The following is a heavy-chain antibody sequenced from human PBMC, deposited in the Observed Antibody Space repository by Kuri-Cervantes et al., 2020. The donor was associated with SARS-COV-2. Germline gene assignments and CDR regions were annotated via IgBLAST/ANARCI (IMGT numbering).Heavy chain of an antibody. J-gene: IGHJ6*02. CDR1: GFTFSSYG. D-gene: IGHD3-22*01. CDR3: ARPSNFHHDSGAYV. CDR2: IWYDGSTK. Sequence: LSLTCAASGFTFSSYGMHWVRQAPGKGLEWVAFIWYDGSTKYYADSVKGRFTITGDNFKNTVYLQMNSLRAEDTAVYYCARPSNFHHDSGAYVWGQGTTVTVSS. V-gene: IGHV3-33*01.